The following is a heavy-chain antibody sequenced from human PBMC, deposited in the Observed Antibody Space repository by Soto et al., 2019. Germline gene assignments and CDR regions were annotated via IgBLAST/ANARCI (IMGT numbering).Heavy chain of an antibody. CDR3: ARAETDWKGDGMDV. V-gene: IGHV4-31*03. CDR1: GGSISSGGYY. CDR2: IYYSGST. D-gene: IGHD1-1*01. J-gene: IGHJ6*02. Sequence: KASETLSLTCTVSGGSISSGGYYWSWIRQHPGKGLEWIGYIYYSGSTYYNPSLKSRVTISVDTSKNQFSLKLSSVTAADTAVYYCARAETDWKGDGMDVWGQGTTVTVSS.